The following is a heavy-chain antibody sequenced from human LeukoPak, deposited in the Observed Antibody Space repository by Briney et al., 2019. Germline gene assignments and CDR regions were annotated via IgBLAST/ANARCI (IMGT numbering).Heavy chain of an antibody. CDR2: TNPNSGGT. CDR1: GYTFTGYY. J-gene: IGHJ2*01. CDR3: ARASGSGGSRGTFDL. V-gene: IGHV1-2*02. Sequence: GASVKVSCKASGYTFTGYYMHWVRQAPGQGLEWMGWTNPNSGGTNYAQKFQGRVTMTRDTSISTAYMELSRLRSDDTAVYYCARASGSGGSRGTFDLWGRGTLVTVSS. D-gene: IGHD2-15*01.